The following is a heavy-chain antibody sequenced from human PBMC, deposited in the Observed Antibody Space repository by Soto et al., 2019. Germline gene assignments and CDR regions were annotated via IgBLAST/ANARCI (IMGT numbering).Heavy chain of an antibody. V-gene: IGHV4-30-2*01. J-gene: IGHJ5*02. Sequence: QLQLQQSGSGLVKPSQTLSLTCAVSGGSIGGAGYSWSWIRQPPGGGLEWIGYIYHSGTILYNPSLKTRLTISLDMSNNKFSLTLNSVTAADAAVYYCARAQFYSGSGNYNNLMFDPWGQGTQVTVSS. CDR1: GGSIGGAGYS. D-gene: IGHD3-10*01. CDR3: ARAQFYSGSGNYNNLMFDP. CDR2: IYHSGTI.